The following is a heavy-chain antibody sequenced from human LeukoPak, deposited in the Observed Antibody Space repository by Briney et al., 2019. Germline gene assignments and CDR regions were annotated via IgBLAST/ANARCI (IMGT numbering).Heavy chain of an antibody. V-gene: IGHV1-69*06. J-gene: IGHJ4*02. Sequence: GSSVKVSCKASGGTFSSYAISWVRQAPGQGLEWMGGIIPIFGTANYAQKFQGRVTITADKSTSTAYMGLSSLRSEDTAVYYCAKGYCSSTSCVVFDYWGQGTLVTVSS. D-gene: IGHD2-2*01. CDR2: IIPIFGTA. CDR3: AKGYCSSTSCVVFDY. CDR1: GGTFSSYA.